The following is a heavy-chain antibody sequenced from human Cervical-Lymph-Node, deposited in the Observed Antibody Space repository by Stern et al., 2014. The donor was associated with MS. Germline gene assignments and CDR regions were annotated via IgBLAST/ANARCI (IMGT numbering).Heavy chain of an antibody. CDR3: ARVTRHFENRLYFGMDV. D-gene: IGHD1-14*01. Sequence: QVQLVQSAAEVKKPGASVKVSCEASGYTFNAYYIHWVRQASGRGLEWMGRINPNSGETKYAQKFQGRVTMTRDTSNTAYMELSRVTSDDTAVFYCARVTRHFENRLYFGMDVWGQGTTVTVSS. CDR2: INPNSGET. J-gene: IGHJ6*02. CDR1: GYTFNAYY. V-gene: IGHV1-2*06.